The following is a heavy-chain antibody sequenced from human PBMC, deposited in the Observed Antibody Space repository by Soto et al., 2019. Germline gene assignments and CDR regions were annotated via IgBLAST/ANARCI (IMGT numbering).Heavy chain of an antibody. CDR3: ASAEGSGWYRNWFDP. J-gene: IGHJ5*02. CDR1: GGSISSSSYY. D-gene: IGHD6-19*01. CDR2: IYYSGST. Sequence: SETLSLTCTVSGGSISSSSYYWGWIRQPPGKGLEWIGSIYYSGSTYYNPSLKSRVTISVDTSKNQFSLKLSSVTAADTAVYYCASAEGSGWYRNWFDPWGQGTLVTVS. V-gene: IGHV4-39*01.